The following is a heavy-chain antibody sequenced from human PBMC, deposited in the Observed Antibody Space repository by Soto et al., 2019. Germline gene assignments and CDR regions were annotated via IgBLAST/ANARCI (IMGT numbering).Heavy chain of an antibody. Sequence: QVQLQESGPGLVKPSETLSLTCTVSGGSVSSGSYYWSWIRQSSGKGLEWIGFIYYSGSTNYNPSLKSRVTISVDTSKNQCSLKLSSVTAADTAVYYCARDRDSWGQGTLVTVSS. CDR3: ARDRDS. V-gene: IGHV4-61*01. J-gene: IGHJ4*02. CDR2: IYYSGST. CDR1: GGSVSSGSYY.